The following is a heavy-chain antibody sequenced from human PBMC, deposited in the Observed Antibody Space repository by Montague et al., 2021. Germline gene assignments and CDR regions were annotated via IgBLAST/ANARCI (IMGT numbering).Heavy chain of an antibody. V-gene: IGHV6-1*01. Sequence: CAISGDSVAGDNATWSWNKQSPAIALEWLGRTYYRSKWYNDYAVSVKSRITISPDTSKNHFSLQLSSVTPEDRAVYYCARDPLYSLSCSCDYWGQGTLVTVSS. J-gene: IGHJ4*02. CDR1: GDSVAGDNAT. CDR3: ARDPLYSLSCSCDY. D-gene: IGHD2-15*01. CDR2: TYYRSKWYN.